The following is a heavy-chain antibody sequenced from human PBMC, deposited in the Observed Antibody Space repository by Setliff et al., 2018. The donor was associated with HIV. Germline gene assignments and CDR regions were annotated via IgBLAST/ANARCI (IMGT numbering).Heavy chain of an antibody. V-gene: IGHV4-34*01. CDR2: INHSGST. CDR3: ARGARLLAGYSDRWDYYYMAV. D-gene: IGHD6-13*01. Sequence: SETLSLTCAVYGGSFSGYYWSWIRQPPGKGLEWIGEINHSGSTNYNPSLKSRVTISVDTSKNQFSLKLSSVTAADTAVYYCARGARLLAGYSDRWDYYYMAVWGKGTTVTVSS. J-gene: IGHJ6*03. CDR1: GGSFSGYY.